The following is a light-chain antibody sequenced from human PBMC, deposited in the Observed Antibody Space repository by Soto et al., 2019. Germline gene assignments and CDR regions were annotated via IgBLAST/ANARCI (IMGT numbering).Light chain of an antibody. J-gene: IGLJ2*01. CDR3: ATRDSNTQV. V-gene: IGLV4-60*02. CDR1: SGHSSYI. Sequence: QSVLTQSSSASASLGSSVKLTCTLSSGHSSYIIAWHQQQPGKAPRYLMKLEGSGSYNKGSGVPDRYSGTSSGADRYLTISHLQVEDEADYYCATRDSNTQVFGGGTQLTVL. CDR2: LEGSGSY.